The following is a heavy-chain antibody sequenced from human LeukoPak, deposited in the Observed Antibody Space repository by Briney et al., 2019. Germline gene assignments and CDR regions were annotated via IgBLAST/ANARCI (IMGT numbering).Heavy chain of an antibody. CDR2: IDADGSSA. J-gene: IGHJ4*02. CDR3: TREGGYDPFEY. V-gene: IGHV3-74*01. D-gene: IGHD5-12*01. CDR1: GITFNYYW. Sequence: GGSLRLSCAATGITFNYYWMYWVRQAPGKGLVWVSRIDADGSSATYADSAKGRFTIYRDNAKNTLYLQMDSLRAEDTAVYYCTREGGYDPFEYWGQGTLVTVSS.